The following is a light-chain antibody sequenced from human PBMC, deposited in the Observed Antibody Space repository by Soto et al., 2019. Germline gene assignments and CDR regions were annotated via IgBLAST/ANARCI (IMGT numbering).Light chain of an antibody. V-gene: IGLV2-14*01. Sequence: QSALTQPRSVSGSPGQSVTLSCTGTSSDVGGYHYVSWYQHHPGKAPKLMIFEVSNRPSGVSNRFSGSKSGNTASLTISGLQAEDEAEYYCSSYTGSSINTVVFGGGTKLTVL. J-gene: IGLJ2*01. CDR1: SSDVGGYHY. CDR2: EVS. CDR3: SSYTGSSINTVV.